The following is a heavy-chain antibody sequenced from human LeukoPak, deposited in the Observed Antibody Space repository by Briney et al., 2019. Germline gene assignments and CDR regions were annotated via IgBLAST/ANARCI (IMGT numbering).Heavy chain of an antibody. CDR2: FDPEDGET. V-gene: IGHV1-24*01. D-gene: IGHD1-26*01. CDR1: GYTFTGYY. J-gene: IGHJ3*02. CDR3: AADWRELDAFDI. Sequence: ASVKVSCKASGYTFTGYYMHWVRQAPGQGLEWMGGFDPEDGETIYAQKFQGRVTMTEDTSTDTAYMELSSLRSEDTAVYYCAADWRELDAFDIWGQGTMVTVSS.